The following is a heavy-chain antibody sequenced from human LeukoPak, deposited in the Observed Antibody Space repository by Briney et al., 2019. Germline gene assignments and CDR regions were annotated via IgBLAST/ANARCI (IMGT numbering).Heavy chain of an antibody. J-gene: IGHJ3*02. CDR3: ARKSFVGGVTAFDI. D-gene: IGHD3-16*01. CDR1: GFTFSSYA. Sequence: TGGSLRLSCAASGFTFSSYAMHWVRQAPGKGLEWVAVISYDGSNKYYADSVKGRFTISRDNSKNTLYLQMNSLRAEDTAVYYCARKSFVGGVTAFDIRGQGTMVTVSS. CDR2: ISYDGSNK. V-gene: IGHV3-30-3*01.